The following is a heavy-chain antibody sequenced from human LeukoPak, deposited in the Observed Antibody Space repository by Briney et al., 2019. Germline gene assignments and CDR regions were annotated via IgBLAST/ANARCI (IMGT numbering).Heavy chain of an antibody. V-gene: IGHV5-10-1*01. CDR3: AGEGYSGARGLMDV. J-gene: IGHJ6*04. CDR1: GYSFTSFW. Sequence: GESLRISFKGSGYSFTSFWSSWVPQMPGKGLEWMGRIDPSDSYTNYSPSFQGHVTISADKSISTAYLQWSSLKASDTAMYYCAGEGYSGARGLMDVWGKGTTVTVSS. CDR2: IDPSDSYT. D-gene: IGHD5-12*01.